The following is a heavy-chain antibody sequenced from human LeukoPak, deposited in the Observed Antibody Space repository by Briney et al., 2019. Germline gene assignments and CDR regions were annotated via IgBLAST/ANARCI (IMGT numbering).Heavy chain of an antibody. Sequence: GGSLRLSCAASGFTFSSYSMNWVRQAPGKGREWVSSISSSSSYIYYADSVKGRFTISRDNAKNSLYLQMNSLRAEDTAVYYCAREPYDFWSGYPYYYYYGMDVWGQGTTATVSS. V-gene: IGHV3-21*01. CDR3: AREPYDFWSGYPYYYYYGMDV. D-gene: IGHD3-3*01. J-gene: IGHJ6*02. CDR2: ISSSSSYI. CDR1: GFTFSSYS.